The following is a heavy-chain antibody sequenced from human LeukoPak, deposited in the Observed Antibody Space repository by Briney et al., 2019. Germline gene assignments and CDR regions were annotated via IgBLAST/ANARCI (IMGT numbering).Heavy chain of an antibody. Sequence: GGSLRLSCAASGFTFSSYSMNWVRQAPGKGLEWVSSISSSSSYIYYADSVKGRFTISRDNAKNSLYLQMNSLRAEDTAVYYCARVSIFGVVIPPDYWGQGALVTVSS. CDR2: ISSSSSYI. V-gene: IGHV3-21*01. CDR3: ARVSIFGVVIPPDY. D-gene: IGHD3-3*02. CDR1: GFTFSSYS. J-gene: IGHJ4*02.